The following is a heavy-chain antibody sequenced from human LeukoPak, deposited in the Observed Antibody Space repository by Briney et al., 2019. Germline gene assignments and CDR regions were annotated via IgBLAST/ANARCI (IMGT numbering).Heavy chain of an antibody. J-gene: IGHJ4*02. D-gene: IGHD3-22*01. CDR2: IYYSGST. Sequence: PSETLSLTCTVSGDSISSSSYYWGWIRQPPGKGLEWIGSIYYSGSTYYNPSLKSRVTISVDTSKNQFSLKLSSVTAADTAVYYCARDRRSGADPYYYDSRWGQGTLVTVSS. CDR1: GDSISSSSYY. V-gene: IGHV4-39*07. CDR3: ARDRRSGADPYYYDSR.